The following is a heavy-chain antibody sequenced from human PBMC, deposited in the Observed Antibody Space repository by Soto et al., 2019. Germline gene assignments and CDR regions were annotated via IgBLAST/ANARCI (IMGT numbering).Heavy chain of an antibody. CDR3: AXGHPTNDYGDNDAFDI. Sequence: GASVKVSCKASGGTFSSYAISWVRQAPGQGLEWMGGIIPIFGTANYAQKFQGRVTITADESTSTAYMELSSLSSEDPAVYYCAXGHPTNDYGDNDAFDIWGQGTMVTVSS. V-gene: IGHV1-69*13. J-gene: IGHJ3*02. CDR2: IIPIFGTA. D-gene: IGHD4-17*01. CDR1: GGTFSSYA.